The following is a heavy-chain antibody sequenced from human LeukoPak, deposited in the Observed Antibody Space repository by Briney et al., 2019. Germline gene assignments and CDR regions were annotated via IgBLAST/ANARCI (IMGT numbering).Heavy chain of an antibody. D-gene: IGHD6-13*01. CDR2: IIPIFGTA. V-gene: IGHV1-69*01. J-gene: IGHJ6*02. CDR1: GGTFSSYA. Sequence: ASVTVSCTASGGTFSSYAISWVRQAPGQGLEWMGGIIPIFGTANYAQKFQGRVTITADESTSTAYMELSSLRSEATAVYYCARVVAAAATLDYYYGMDVWGQGTTVTVSS. CDR3: ARVVAAAATLDYYYGMDV.